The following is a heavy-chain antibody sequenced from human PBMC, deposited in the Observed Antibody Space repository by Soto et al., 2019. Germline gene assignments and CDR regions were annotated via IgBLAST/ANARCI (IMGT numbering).Heavy chain of an antibody. Sequence: GGSLRLSCAASGFTFSSYAMHWVRQAPGKGLEWVAVISYDGSNKYYADSVKGRFTISRDNSKNTLYLQMNSLRAEDTAVYYCARVHLYCSGGSCYFDYWGQGTLVTVSS. CDR2: ISYDGSNK. CDR3: ARVHLYCSGGSCYFDY. V-gene: IGHV3-30*04. CDR1: GFTFSSYA. D-gene: IGHD2-15*01. J-gene: IGHJ4*02.